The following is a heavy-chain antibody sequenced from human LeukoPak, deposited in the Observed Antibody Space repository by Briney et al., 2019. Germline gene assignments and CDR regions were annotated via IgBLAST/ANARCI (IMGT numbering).Heavy chain of an antibody. CDR2: LRNDGRNK. V-gene: IGHV3-30*02. CDR1: GFTLSSQD. D-gene: IGHD3-3*01. CDR3: AKSRRDYSFWSGYY. J-gene: IGHJ4*02. Sequence: GGSLGLSCAASGFTLSSQDMNWVRQAPGKGLEWVALLRNDGRNKYYAGSVEGRFTISRDNSKNTLYLQMNRLTAEDTAVYYCAKSRRDYSFWSGYYWGQGTLVTVSS.